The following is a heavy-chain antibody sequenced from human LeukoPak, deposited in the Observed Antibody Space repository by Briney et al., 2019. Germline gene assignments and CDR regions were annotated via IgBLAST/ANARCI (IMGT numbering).Heavy chain of an antibody. D-gene: IGHD3-16*01. CDR3: ARHITSNKRFDY. V-gene: IGHV4-38-2*01. CDR1: DYSISSGYY. J-gene: IGHJ4*02. CDR2: MYHTGGP. Sequence: PSETLSLTCAVSDYSISSGYYWAWIRQPPGKGLEWIASMYHTGGPYYNPSLKSRATLSVGTSKNQLSLKLSSVTAADTAVYFCARHITSNKRFDYWGQGTLVTVSS.